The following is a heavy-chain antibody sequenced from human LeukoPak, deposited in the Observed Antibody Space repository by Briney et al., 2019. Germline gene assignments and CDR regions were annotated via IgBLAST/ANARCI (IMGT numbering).Heavy chain of an antibody. V-gene: IGHV4-61*05. D-gene: IGHD3-3*01. J-gene: IGHJ3*02. Sequence: SETLSLTCTVSGGSISSSSYYWGWIRQPPGKGLEWIGYVYYSGSTHYNPSLKSRVTISVDTSKSQFSLKLSSVTAADTAVYYCASAIFVENAFDIWGQGTMVTVSS. CDR2: VYYSGST. CDR3: ASAIFVENAFDI. CDR1: GGSISSSSYY.